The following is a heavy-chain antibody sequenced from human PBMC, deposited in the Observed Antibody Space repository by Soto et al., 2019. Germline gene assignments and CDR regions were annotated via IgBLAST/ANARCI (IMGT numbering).Heavy chain of an antibody. V-gene: IGHV3-23*01. CDR1: GFIFRDYA. D-gene: IGHD6-19*01. CDR2: ISGSGDSA. CDR3: GKERRGSGWSVCNF. Sequence: VQLLESGGGLVQPGGSLRLSCAASGFIFRDYAMNWVRQAPGKGLEWVSDISGSGDSARYADSVKGRFTISRDNSRNTLYLQINSRRVDDTAVYYCGKERRGSGWSVCNFWGQGTLVNVSS. J-gene: IGHJ4*02.